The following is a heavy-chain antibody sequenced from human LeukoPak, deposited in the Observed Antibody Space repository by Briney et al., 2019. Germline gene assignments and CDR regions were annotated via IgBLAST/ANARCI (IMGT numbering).Heavy chain of an antibody. D-gene: IGHD6-13*01. CDR1: GFTFSSYG. V-gene: IGHV3-33*01. CDR3: ARALEQQHGHRPIDY. Sequence: GGSLRLSCAASGFTFSSYGMHWVRQAPGKGLEWVAVIWYDGSNKYYADSVKGRFTISRDNSKNTLYLQMNGLRAEDTAVYYCARALEQQHGHRPIDYWGQGTLVTVSS. CDR2: IWYDGSNK. J-gene: IGHJ4*02.